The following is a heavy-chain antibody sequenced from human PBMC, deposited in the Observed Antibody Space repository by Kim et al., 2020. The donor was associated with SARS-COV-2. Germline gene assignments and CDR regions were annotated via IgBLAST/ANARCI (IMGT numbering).Heavy chain of an antibody. V-gene: IGHV4-59*13. J-gene: IGHJ6*02. CDR2: IYYSVST. CDR3: ARERGVYSSSWKYYYYGMDV. Sequence: SETLSLTCTVSGGSISSYYWSWIRQPPGKGLEWIGYIYYSVSTNYNPSLKSRVTISVDTSKNQFSLKLSSVTAADTAVYYCARERGVYSSSWKYYYYGMDVWGQGTTVTVSS. CDR1: GGSISSYY. D-gene: IGHD6-13*01.